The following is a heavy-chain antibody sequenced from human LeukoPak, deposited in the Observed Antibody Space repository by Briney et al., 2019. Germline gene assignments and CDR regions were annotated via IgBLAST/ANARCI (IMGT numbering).Heavy chain of an antibody. J-gene: IGHJ4*02. Sequence: ASVKVSCKASENSFSTYHMHWVRQAPGQGLEWMGWINPNSGGTNYAQKFQGRVTMTRDTSISTAYMELSRLRSDDTAVYYCARDCSSTSCENYFDYWGQGTLVTVSS. V-gene: IGHV1-2*02. CDR1: ENSFSTYH. D-gene: IGHD2-2*01. CDR2: INPNSGGT. CDR3: ARDCSSTSCENYFDY.